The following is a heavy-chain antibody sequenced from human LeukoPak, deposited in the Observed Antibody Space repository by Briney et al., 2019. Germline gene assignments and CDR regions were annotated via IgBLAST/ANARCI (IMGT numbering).Heavy chain of an antibody. CDR1: GYTFTSYG. CDR2: ISAYNSNT. V-gene: IGHV1-18*01. D-gene: IGHD6-19*01. CDR3: ARDLRRDTSGWNSQAVLDY. J-gene: IGHJ4*02. Sequence: ASVKVSCKASGYTFTSYGISWVRQAPGQGLEWMGWISAYNSNTNYAQKKLQGRVTMTADTSTSTAYMELRSLRSDDTAVYYCARDLRRDTSGWNSQAVLDYWGQGTLVTVSS.